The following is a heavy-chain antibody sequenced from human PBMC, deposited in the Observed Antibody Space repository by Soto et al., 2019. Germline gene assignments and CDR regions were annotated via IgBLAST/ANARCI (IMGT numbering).Heavy chain of an antibody. J-gene: IGHJ6*02. CDR2: INPNSGGT. CDR3: ARDLYGAGPSDYYYYGMDV. D-gene: IGHD6-19*01. Sequence: ASVKVSCKASGYTFTGYYMHWVRQAPGQGLEWMGWINPNSGGTNYAQKFQGWVTMTRDTSISTAYMELSRLRSDDTAVYYCARDLYGAGPSDYYYYGMDVWGQGTTVTVSS. V-gene: IGHV1-2*04. CDR1: GYTFTGYY.